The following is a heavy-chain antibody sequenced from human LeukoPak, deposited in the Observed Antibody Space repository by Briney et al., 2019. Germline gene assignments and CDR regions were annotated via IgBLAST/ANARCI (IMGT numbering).Heavy chain of an antibody. CDR1: GFTFRTYS. CDR2: ISRSGNTI. CDR3: ARVATMVRVPLDALDI. V-gene: IGHV3-48*04. Sequence: GGSLRLSCAASGFTFRTYSMNWVRQAPGKGLEWISYISRSGNTIYYADSVKGRFTTSRDNAKNSLYLQMNSLRVEDTAVYYCARVATMVRVPLDALDIWGQGTMVSVSS. D-gene: IGHD3-10*01. J-gene: IGHJ3*02.